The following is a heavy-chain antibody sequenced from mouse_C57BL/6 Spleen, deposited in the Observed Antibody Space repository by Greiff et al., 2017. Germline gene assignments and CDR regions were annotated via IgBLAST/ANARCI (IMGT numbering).Heavy chain of an antibody. V-gene: IGHV1-64*01. CDR1: GYTFTSYW. Sequence: VQLQQPGAELVKPGASVKLSCKASGYTFTSYWMHWVKQRPGQGLEWIGMIHPNSGSTNYNEKFKSKATLTVDKSSSTAYMQLSSLTSEDSAVYYGARSRTGYYCSSFEYWGQGTTLTVSS. CDR3: ARSRTGYYCSSFEY. J-gene: IGHJ2*01. CDR2: IHPNSGST. D-gene: IGHD1-1*01.